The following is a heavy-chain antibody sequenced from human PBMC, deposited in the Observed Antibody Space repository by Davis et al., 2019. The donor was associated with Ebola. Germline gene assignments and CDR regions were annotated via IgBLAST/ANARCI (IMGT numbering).Heavy chain of an antibody. CDR3: ARDAPLDT. CDR2: LSGSGGST. J-gene: IGHJ5*02. Sequence: GESLTILCSDSVITLSSYALTWVRQAPGKGLGWVSALSGSGGSTYYADSVKGRFTISRDNPKKTLYLQMNSLRAEDTAVYYCARDAPLDTWGQGTLVTVSS. CDR1: VITLSSYA. V-gene: IGHV3-23*01.